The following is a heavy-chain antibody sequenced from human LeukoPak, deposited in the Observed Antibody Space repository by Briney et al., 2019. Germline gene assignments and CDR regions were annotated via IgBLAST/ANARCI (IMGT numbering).Heavy chain of an antibody. V-gene: IGHV1-18*01. Sequence: ASVKVSCKASGYTLTNYKITWVRQAPGQGLEWMGWINTYKGDTLYAQKFQGRVTMTADTSTNTAYMELRSLRFDDTAVYYCAREFGHCYGDNCFYFFDTWGQGFRVTVSS. D-gene: IGHD4-23*01. CDR3: AREFGHCYGDNCFYFFDT. CDR2: INTYKGDT. J-gene: IGHJ4*02. CDR1: GYTLTNYK.